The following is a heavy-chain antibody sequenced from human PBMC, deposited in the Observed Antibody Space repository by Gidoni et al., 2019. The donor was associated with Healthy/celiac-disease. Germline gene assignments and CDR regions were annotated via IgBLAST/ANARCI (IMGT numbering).Heavy chain of an antibody. J-gene: IGHJ4*02. CDR2: IYYSGST. Sequence: QVQLQESGPGLVKPSETLSLTCPVSGGSISSYYWSWIRQPPGKGLDWIGYIYYSGSTNYNPSLKSRVTISVDTSKNQFSLKLSSVTAADTAVYYCARHYYDSSGYYYMFDYWGQGTLVTVSS. D-gene: IGHD3-22*01. CDR1: GGSISSYY. CDR3: ARHYYDSSGYYYMFDY. V-gene: IGHV4-59*08.